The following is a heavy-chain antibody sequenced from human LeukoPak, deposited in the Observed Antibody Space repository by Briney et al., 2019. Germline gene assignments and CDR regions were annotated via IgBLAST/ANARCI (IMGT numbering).Heavy chain of an antibody. Sequence: GGSLRLSCAASGFTFSSYSMTWVRQAPGKGLEWVSSISSSSSYIYYADSVKGRFTISRDNAKNSLYLQMNSLRAEDTAVYYCARGHDYGDYGLDYWGQGTLVTVSS. J-gene: IGHJ4*02. D-gene: IGHD4-17*01. CDR1: GFTFSSYS. CDR3: ARGHDYGDYGLDY. V-gene: IGHV3-21*01. CDR2: ISSSSSYI.